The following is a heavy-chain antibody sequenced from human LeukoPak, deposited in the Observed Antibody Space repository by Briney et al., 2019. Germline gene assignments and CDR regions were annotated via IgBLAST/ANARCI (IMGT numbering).Heavy chain of an antibody. CDR3: AKDRGPYLGIDNNWFDP. CDR1: GFTFNLYA. V-gene: IGHV3-23*01. CDR2: ISGYGTHT. Sequence: GRSLRLSCAASGFTFNLYAMSWVRQVPGKGLEWVSGISGYGTHTYYADSVKGRFTISRDNSKNTVFLQMNSLTVEDTAVYHCAKDRGPYLGIDNNWFDPWGQGTLVIVSA. J-gene: IGHJ5*02. D-gene: IGHD1-26*01.